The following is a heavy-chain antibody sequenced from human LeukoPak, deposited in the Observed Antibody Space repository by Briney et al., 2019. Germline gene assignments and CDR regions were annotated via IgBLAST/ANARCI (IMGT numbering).Heavy chain of an antibody. CDR2: ISSSSSYI. J-gene: IGHJ4*02. CDR1: GFTFSDDW. D-gene: IGHD4-17*01. CDR3: ARDPYYGDYDY. Sequence: PGGSLRLSCAASGFTFSDDWMAWVRQAPGKGLEWVSSISSSSSYIYYADSVKGRFTISRDNAKNSLYLQMNSLRAEDTGVYYCARDPYYGDYDYWGQGTLVTVSS. V-gene: IGHV3-21*01.